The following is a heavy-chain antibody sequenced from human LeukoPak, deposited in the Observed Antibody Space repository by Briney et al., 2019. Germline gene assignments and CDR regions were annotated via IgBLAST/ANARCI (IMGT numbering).Heavy chain of an antibody. CDR1: GGSISSGSYY. CDR3: ARGLERRYYYYMDV. Sequence: SETLSLTCTVSGGSISSGSYYWSWIRQPAGKGLEWIGRIYTSGSTNYNPSLKSRVTISVDTSKNQFSLKLSSVTAADTAVYYCARGLERRYYYYMDVWGKGTTVTVSS. D-gene: IGHD1-1*01. J-gene: IGHJ6*03. V-gene: IGHV4-61*02. CDR2: IYTSGST.